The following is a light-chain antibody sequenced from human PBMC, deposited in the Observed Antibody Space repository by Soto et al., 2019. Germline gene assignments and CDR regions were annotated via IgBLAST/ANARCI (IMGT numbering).Light chain of an antibody. CDR1: QFVSTN. CDR2: GAS. V-gene: IGKV3-15*01. Sequence: ELAMTQSPATLSVSPGEAATLTCRASQFVSTNLAWYQQGPGQAPRLLIYGASTRAIGVPARFSGSGSGTEFTLTISSLQSEDFAVYYCQQYNDRPRTFGQGTKVDIK. J-gene: IGKJ1*01. CDR3: QQYNDRPRT.